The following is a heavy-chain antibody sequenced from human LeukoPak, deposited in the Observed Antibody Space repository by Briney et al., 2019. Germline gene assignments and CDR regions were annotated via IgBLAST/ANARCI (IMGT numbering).Heavy chain of an antibody. CDR2: IYYSGST. Sequence: SSETLSLTCTVSGGSISSSSYYWSWIRQPPGKGLEWIGYIYYSGSTNYNPSLKSRVTISVDTSKNQFSLKLSSVTAADTAVYYCARGDDGYGPYFDYWGQGTLVTVSS. D-gene: IGHD5-18*01. CDR1: GGSISSSSYY. V-gene: IGHV4-61*01. CDR3: ARGDDGYGPYFDY. J-gene: IGHJ4*02.